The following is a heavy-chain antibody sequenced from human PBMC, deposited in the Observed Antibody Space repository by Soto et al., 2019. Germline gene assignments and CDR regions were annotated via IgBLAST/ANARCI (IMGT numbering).Heavy chain of an antibody. D-gene: IGHD3-16*01. CDR3: TRKLRGGTFDV. V-gene: IGHV2-26*01. J-gene: IGHJ3*01. CDR1: VSSLHDAQMG. Sequence: SAPQPVTQPEPLTLDCTVAVSSLHDAQMGVSWIRQPPGKALEWLAHIFANDEKSYPASLKSRLTISKDTSKSQVVLTVTNMDPVDTATYYCTRKLRGGTFDVWSQGTSVTVSS. CDR2: IFANDEK.